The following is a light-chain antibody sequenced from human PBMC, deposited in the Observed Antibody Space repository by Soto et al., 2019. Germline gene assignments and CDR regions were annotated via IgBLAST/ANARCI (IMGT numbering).Light chain of an antibody. CDR3: QQYKYYST. CDR2: TAS. CDR1: QSISGF. J-gene: IGKJ2*01. Sequence: DIQMTQSPSTLSASVGDRVTITCRASQSISGFLAWYQQKPGRAPRLLIYTASTLASGVPSRFSGSGSETEFTLTISSLQPDDFATYYCQQYKYYSTFVQGTKLEIK. V-gene: IGKV1-5*03.